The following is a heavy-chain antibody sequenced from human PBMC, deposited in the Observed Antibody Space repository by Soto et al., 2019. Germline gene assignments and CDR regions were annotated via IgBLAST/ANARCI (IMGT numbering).Heavy chain of an antibody. CDR2: INPNSGGT. CDR3: ARDYGWSRRNYGMDV. D-gene: IGHD6-19*01. CDR1: GYTFTGYY. V-gene: IGHV1-2*04. Sequence: QVQLVQSGAEVKKPGASMKVSCKASGYTFTGYYMHWVRQDPGQGLEWMGWINPNSGGTNYAQKFQGWVTMTRDTSISTAYMELSRLRSDDTAVYYCARDYGWSRRNYGMDVWGQGTTVTVS. J-gene: IGHJ6*02.